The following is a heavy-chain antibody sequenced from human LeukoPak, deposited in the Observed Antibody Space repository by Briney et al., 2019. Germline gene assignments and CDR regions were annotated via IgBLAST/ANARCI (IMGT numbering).Heavy chain of an antibody. J-gene: IGHJ5*02. CDR1: GYTFTSYD. V-gene: IGHV1-8*01. CDR2: MNPNSGNT. Sequence: GASVKVSCKASGYTFTSYDINWVRQAPGQGLEWMGWMNPNSGNTGYAQKFQGRVTMTRNTSISTAYMELSSLRSEDTAVYYCARVALPNYGGNFVDWFDRWGQGALVTVSS. CDR3: ARVALPNYGGNFVDWFDR. D-gene: IGHD4-23*01.